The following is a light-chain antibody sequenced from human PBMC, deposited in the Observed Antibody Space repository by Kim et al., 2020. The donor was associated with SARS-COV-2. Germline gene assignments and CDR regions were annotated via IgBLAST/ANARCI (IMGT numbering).Light chain of an antibody. J-gene: IGKJ2*01. CDR3: QQYVSSPNT. V-gene: IGKV3-20*01. CDR2: GAS. Sequence: EIVLTQSPGTLSLSPGERATLSCRASQSVTRASLSTSTSYLAWYQQKPGQAPRLLFYGASSRAAGIPDRFSGGGSGTDFTLIISRLEPEDFAVYYCQQYVSSPNTFGQGTKLEI. CDR1: LSTSTSY.